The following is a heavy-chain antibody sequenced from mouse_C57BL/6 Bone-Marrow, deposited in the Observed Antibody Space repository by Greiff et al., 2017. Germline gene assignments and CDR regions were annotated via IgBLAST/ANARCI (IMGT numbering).Heavy chain of an antibody. Sequence: VQRVESGAELARPGASVKLSCKASGYTFTSYGISWVKQRTGQGLEWIGEIYPRSGNTYYNEKFKGKATLTADKSSSTAYMELRSLTSEDSAVYFCARWGGDAWFAYWGQGTLVTVSA. CDR1: GYTFTSYG. CDR2: IYPRSGNT. V-gene: IGHV1-81*01. J-gene: IGHJ3*01. D-gene: IGHD3-3*01. CDR3: ARWGGDAWFAY.